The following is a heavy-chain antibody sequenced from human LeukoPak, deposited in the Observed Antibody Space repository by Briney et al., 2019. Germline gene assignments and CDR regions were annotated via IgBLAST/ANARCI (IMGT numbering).Heavy chain of an antibody. J-gene: IGHJ4*02. CDR3: ARRGYYDSSGYDY. V-gene: IGHV3-21*01. CDR1: GFTFSSYE. D-gene: IGHD3-22*01. Sequence: GGSLRLSCAASGFTFSSYEMNWVRQAPGQGLEWVSSIDGRSTDIYYADSVKGRFTISRDNAKNSLYLQMHSLRAEDTAVYYCARRGYYDSSGYDYWGQGTLVTVSS. CDR2: IDGRSTDI.